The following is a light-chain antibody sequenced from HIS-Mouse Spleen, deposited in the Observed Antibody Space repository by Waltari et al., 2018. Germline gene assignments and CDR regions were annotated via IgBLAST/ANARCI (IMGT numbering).Light chain of an antibody. CDR1: ISDVGSYNR. V-gene: IGLV2-18*01. CDR3: SLYTSSSTLV. Sequence: QSALTQPPSVSGSPGQAVTISCTGTISDVGSYNRVSWYQQPPGTAPKLMIYEVSNRPSGVPDRFSGSKSGNTASLTISGLQAEDEADYYCSLYTSSSTLVFGGGTKLTVL. CDR2: EVS. J-gene: IGLJ2*01.